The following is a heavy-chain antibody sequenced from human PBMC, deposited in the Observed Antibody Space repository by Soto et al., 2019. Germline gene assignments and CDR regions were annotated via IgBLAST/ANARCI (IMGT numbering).Heavy chain of an antibody. CDR2: IIPIFGTA. D-gene: IGHD3-22*01. CDR3: ATLQTSSGYYLGFDY. CDR1: GGTFSSYA. V-gene: IGHV1-69*06. J-gene: IGHJ4*02. Sequence: GASVKVSCKASGGTFSSYAISWVRQAPGQGLEWMGGIIPIFGTANYAQKFQGRVTITADKSTSTAYMELSSLRSEDTAVYYCATLQTSSGYYLGFDYWGQGTLVTVSS.